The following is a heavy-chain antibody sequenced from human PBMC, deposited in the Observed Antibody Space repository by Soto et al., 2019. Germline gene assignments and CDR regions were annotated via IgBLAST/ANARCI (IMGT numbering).Heavy chain of an antibody. J-gene: IGHJ6*02. D-gene: IGHD6-13*01. V-gene: IGHV3-30*18. Sequence: PGGSLRLSCAASGFTFSSYGMHWVRQAPGKGLEWVAVISYDGSNKYYADSVKGRFTISRDNSKNTLYLQMNSLRAEDTAVYYCAKAPRVIAAADYYYGMDVWGQGTTVTVSS. CDR3: AKAPRVIAAADYYYGMDV. CDR2: ISYDGSNK. CDR1: GFTFSSYG.